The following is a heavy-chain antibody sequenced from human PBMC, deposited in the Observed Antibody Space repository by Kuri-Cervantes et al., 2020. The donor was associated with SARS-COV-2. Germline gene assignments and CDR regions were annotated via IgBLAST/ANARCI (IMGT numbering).Heavy chain of an antibody. CDR2: ISVSGTTM. V-gene: IGHV3-48*01. D-gene: IGHD2-8*01. J-gene: IGHJ4*02. Sequence: GGSLRLSCAASGFTVSTYTMNWVRQAPGKGPEWVSYISVSGTTMYYADSVKGRFTIYRDNAKNSLYLQMNSLRADDTAVYYCVRNGDSWAQGTLVTVSS. CDR1: GFTVSTYT. CDR3: VRNGDS.